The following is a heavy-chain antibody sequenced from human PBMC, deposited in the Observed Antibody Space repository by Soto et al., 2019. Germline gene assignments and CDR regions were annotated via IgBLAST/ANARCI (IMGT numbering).Heavy chain of an antibody. Sequence: QVQLVESGGGVVQPGRSLRLSCAASGFTFSSYGMHWVRQAPGKGLEWVAVIWYDGSNKYYADSVKGRFTISRDNSKNTLYLQMNSLRAEDTAVYYCARVRNDSSTDPYYFDYWGQGTLVTVSS. CDR3: ARVRNDSSTDPYYFDY. V-gene: IGHV3-33*01. CDR2: IWYDGSNK. CDR1: GFTFSSYG. J-gene: IGHJ4*02. D-gene: IGHD2-15*01.